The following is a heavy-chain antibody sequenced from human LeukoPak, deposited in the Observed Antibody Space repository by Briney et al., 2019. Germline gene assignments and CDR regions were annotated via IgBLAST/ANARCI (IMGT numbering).Heavy chain of an antibody. J-gene: IGHJ6*02. D-gene: IGHD5-12*01. CDR2: ILYDGSDK. CDR1: GFTFSTYG. CDR3: ARRLSGMDV. V-gene: IGHV3-30*03. Sequence: GRSLRLSCAASGFTFSTYGMHWVRQAPGKGLEWVAAILYDGSDKYYADSVKGRFTISRDNAKNSLYLQMNSLRAEDTAVYYCARRLSGMDVWGQGTTVTVSS.